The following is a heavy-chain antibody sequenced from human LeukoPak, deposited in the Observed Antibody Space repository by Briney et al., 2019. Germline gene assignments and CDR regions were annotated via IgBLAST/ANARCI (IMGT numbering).Heavy chain of an antibody. D-gene: IGHD6-13*01. J-gene: IGHJ6*02. CDR1: GDSVSSNSAA. Sequence: SQTLSLTCAISGDSVSSNSAAWNWIRQSPSRGLEWLGRTYYRSKWYNDYAVSVKSRITINPDTSKNQFSLQLNSVTPEDTAVYYCAGDYSSSWAEEDYYGMDVWGQGNTVTVSS. CDR2: TYYRSKWYN. CDR3: AGDYSSSWAEEDYYGMDV. V-gene: IGHV6-1*01.